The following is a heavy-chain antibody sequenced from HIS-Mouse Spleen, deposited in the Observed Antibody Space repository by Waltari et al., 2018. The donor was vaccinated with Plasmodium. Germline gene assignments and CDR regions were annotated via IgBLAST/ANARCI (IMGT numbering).Heavy chain of an antibody. CDR3: AKDFCSGGSCLGLFDY. J-gene: IGHJ4*02. Sequence: EVQLVESGGGLVQPGRSLRLSCAASGVTFADYAMPWVRQAPGKGLEWVSGISWNSGSIGYADSVKGRFTISRDNAKNSLYLQMNSLRAEDTALYYCAKDFCSGGSCLGLFDYWGQGTLVTVSS. D-gene: IGHD2-15*01. V-gene: IGHV3-9*01. CDR2: ISWNSGSI. CDR1: GVTFADYA.